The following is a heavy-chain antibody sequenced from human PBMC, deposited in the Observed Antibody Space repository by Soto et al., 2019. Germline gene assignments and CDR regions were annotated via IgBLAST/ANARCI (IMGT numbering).Heavy chain of an antibody. CDR3: ARNFFGSGAYSQPIDF. V-gene: IGHV3-66*01. D-gene: IGHD3-10*01. J-gene: IGHJ4*02. CDR1: GFSVSRHY. Sequence: PGGSLRLSCAASGFSVSRHYMSWVRQAPGKGLEWVALIYSGGTTYYAGSVKGRFSVSRDISNNTLDLQMNSLRAEDTAIYYCARNFFGSGAYSQPIDFWGQGTLVTVSS. CDR2: IYSGGTT.